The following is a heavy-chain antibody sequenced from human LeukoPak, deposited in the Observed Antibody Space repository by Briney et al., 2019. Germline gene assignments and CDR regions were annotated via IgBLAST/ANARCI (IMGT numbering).Heavy chain of an antibody. Sequence: GGSLRLSCAASGFSFNDYAMHWVRQAPGKGLEWVAVIWRDGSEKYYADSVKGRFTVSRDNSKNTLYLQMNSLRAEDTAVYYCVSSAALSLDYWGQGTLVTVSS. D-gene: IGHD2-15*01. J-gene: IGHJ4*02. CDR2: IWRDGSEK. CDR3: VSSAALSLDY. CDR1: GFSFNDYA. V-gene: IGHV3-33*01.